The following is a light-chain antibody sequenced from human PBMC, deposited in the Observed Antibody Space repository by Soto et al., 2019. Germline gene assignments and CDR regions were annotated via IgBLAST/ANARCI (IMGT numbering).Light chain of an antibody. Sequence: DIQLTQSPSFLSASVGDRVTISCRASQGISNYLGWYQQKPGKAPKLVINAASTLQSGVPSCFRLSGSGTEFTLTISSLQPEDFATYYCERFNDYPITSGQGTRLEIK. CDR3: ERFNDYPIT. CDR2: AAS. CDR1: QGISNY. V-gene: IGKV1-9*01. J-gene: IGKJ5*01.